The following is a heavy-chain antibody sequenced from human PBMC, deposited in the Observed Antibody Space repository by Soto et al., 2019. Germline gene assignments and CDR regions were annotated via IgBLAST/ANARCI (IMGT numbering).Heavy chain of an antibody. CDR2: ISSGSSVI. V-gene: IGHV3-21*01. J-gene: IGHJ3*02. CDR3: ARGGRGYTKDDTFEI. Sequence: EVQLVESGGGLVKPGESLRLSCVASDSTFRSYSMNWVRQAPGRGLEWVSIISSGSSVIFYADSMKGRFTISRDNAKNSLYLQMYSLRAEDTAVYYCARGGRGYTKDDTFEIWGQGTMVTVSS. CDR1: DSTFRSYS. D-gene: IGHD2-2*02.